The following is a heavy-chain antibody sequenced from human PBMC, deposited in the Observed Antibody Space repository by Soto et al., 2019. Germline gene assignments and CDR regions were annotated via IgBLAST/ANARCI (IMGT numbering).Heavy chain of an antibody. D-gene: IGHD2-15*01. V-gene: IGHV3-11*01. CDR1: GFTFSDYY. CDR3: ARVGEYCSGGSCYYGEDY. J-gene: IGHJ4*02. CDR2: ISSSGNTI. Sequence: GGSLRLSCAASGFTFSDYYMNWIRQAPGKGLEWVSYISSSGNTIYYADSVKGRFTISRDNAKNSLYLQMNSLRAEDTAVYYCARVGEYCSGGSCYYGEDYWGQGTLVTVSS.